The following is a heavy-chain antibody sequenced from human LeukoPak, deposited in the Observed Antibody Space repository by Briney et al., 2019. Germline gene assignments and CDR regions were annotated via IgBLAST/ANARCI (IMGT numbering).Heavy chain of an antibody. V-gene: IGHV3-48*03. Sequence: GGSLRLSCAASGFTFSSYEMNWVRQAPGKGLEWVSYISSSGSTIYYADSVKGRFTISRDNAKNSLYPQMNSLRAEDTAVYYCARDPYGYSSEDAFDIWGQGTMVTVSS. CDR2: ISSSGSTI. J-gene: IGHJ3*02. CDR3: ARDPYGYSSEDAFDI. CDR1: GFTFSSYE. D-gene: IGHD6-25*01.